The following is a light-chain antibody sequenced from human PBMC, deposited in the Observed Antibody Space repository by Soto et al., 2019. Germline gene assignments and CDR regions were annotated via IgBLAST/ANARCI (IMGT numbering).Light chain of an antibody. CDR2: GAS. V-gene: IGKV3-20*01. CDR3: QLYSGSPMYT. CDR1: QSVSSGS. J-gene: IGKJ2*01. Sequence: EIVLTQSPGSLSLSPGERATLSCRASQSVSSGSLAWYQQKPGQAPRLLIYGASSRATGVPDRFSGSGSGTDFTLTISRLEPEDFAVYYCQLYSGSPMYTFGQGTRLYIK.